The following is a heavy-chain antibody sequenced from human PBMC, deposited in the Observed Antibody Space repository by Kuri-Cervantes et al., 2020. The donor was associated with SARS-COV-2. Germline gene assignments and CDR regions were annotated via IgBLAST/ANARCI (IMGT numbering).Heavy chain of an antibody. V-gene: IGHV3-11*04. CDR1: GFTFSDYY. CDR3: ARDLRLGKSLDY. J-gene: IGHJ4*02. Sequence: LSLTCAASGFTFSDYYMSWIRQAPGKGLEWVSYISSSGSTIYYADSVKGRFTIPRDNAKNSLYLQMSSLRAEDTAVYYCARDLRLGKSLDYWGQGTLVTVSS. D-gene: IGHD7-27*01. CDR2: ISSSGSTI.